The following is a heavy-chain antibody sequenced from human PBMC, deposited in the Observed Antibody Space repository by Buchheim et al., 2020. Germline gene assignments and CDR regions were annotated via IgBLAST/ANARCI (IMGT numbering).Heavy chain of an antibody. CDR3: ARSPDSSGYYVWYYFDY. CDR2: IYTSGST. D-gene: IGHD3-22*01. V-gene: IGHV4-61*02. Sequence: QVQLQESGPGLVKPSQTLSLTCTVSGGSISSGSYYWSWIRQPAGKGLEWIGRIYTSGSTNYNPSLKSRVTISVDTSKNQFSLKLSSVTAADTAVYYCARSPDSSGYYVWYYFDYWGQGTL. J-gene: IGHJ4*02. CDR1: GGSISSGSYY.